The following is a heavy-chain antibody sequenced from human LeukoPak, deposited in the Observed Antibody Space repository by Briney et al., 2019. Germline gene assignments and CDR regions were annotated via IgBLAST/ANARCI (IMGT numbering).Heavy chain of an antibody. CDR3: ARGGVVVITPFDY. D-gene: IGHD3-22*01. CDR2: ISYDGSNK. Sequence: PGRSLRLSCAASGFTFSSYATHWVRQAPGKGLEWVAVISYDGSNKYYADSVKGRFTISRDNSKNTLYLQMNSLRAEDTAVYYCARGGVVVITPFDYWGQGTLVTVSS. CDR1: GFTFSSYA. V-gene: IGHV3-30*04. J-gene: IGHJ4*02.